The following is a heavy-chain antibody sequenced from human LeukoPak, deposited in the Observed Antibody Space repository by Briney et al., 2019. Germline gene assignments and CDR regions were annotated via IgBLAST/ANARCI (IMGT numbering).Heavy chain of an antibody. J-gene: IGHJ3*02. D-gene: IGHD6-13*01. Sequence: GGSLGLSCAASGFTFSSYAMHWVRQAPGKGLEWVAVISYDGSNKYYADSVKGRFTISRDNSKNTLYLQMNSLRAEDTAVYYCARESEQLVRAFDIWGQGTMVTVSS. V-gene: IGHV3-30*04. CDR2: ISYDGSNK. CDR3: ARESEQLVRAFDI. CDR1: GFTFSSYA.